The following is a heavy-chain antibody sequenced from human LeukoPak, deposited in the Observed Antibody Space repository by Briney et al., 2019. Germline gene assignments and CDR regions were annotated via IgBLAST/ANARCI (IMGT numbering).Heavy chain of an antibody. J-gene: IGHJ4*02. CDR2: IWYDGSNK. CDR1: GFTFSSYG. V-gene: IGHV3-33*01. D-gene: IGHD6-19*01. CDR3: ARVLYTSGWYYLDY. Sequence: GRSLRLSCAASGFTFSSYGMHWVRQAPGKGLEWVAVIWYDGSNKYYADSVKGRFTISRDNSKNTLYLQMNSLRAEDTAVYYCARVLYTSGWYYLDYWGQGTLVTVSS.